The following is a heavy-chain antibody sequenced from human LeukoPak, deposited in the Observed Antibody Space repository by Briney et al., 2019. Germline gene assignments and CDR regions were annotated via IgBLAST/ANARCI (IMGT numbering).Heavy chain of an antibody. CDR2: IYHSGST. D-gene: IGHD2-2*03. J-gene: IGHJ4*02. Sequence: PSETLSLTCTVSGYSISSGYYWGWIRQPPGKGLEWIGSIYHSGSTYYNPSLKSRVTISVDTSKNQFSLKLSSVTAADTAVYYCARGLDIVVVPAAYVLGYWGQGTLVTVSS. CDR1: GYSISSGYY. V-gene: IGHV4-38-2*02. CDR3: ARGLDIVVVPAAYVLGY.